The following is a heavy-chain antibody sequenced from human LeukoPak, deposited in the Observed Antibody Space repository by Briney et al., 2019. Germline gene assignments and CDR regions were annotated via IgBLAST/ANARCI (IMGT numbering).Heavy chain of an antibody. Sequence: SETLSLTCTVSGGSISSSSYYWGWIRQPPGKGLEWIGSIYYSGSTYYNPSLKSRVTISVDTSKNQFSLKLSSVTAADTAVYYCARVRGGGSSSYWSDPWGQGTLVTVSS. J-gene: IGHJ5*02. CDR3: ARVRGGGSSSYWSDP. V-gene: IGHV4-39*07. CDR2: IYYSGST. CDR1: GGSISSSSYY. D-gene: IGHD6-6*01.